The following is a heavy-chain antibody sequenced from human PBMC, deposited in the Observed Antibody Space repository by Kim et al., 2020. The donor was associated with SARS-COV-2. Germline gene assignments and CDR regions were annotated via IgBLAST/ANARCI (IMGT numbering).Heavy chain of an antibody. V-gene: IGHV3-7*03. D-gene: IGHD3-10*01. J-gene: IGHJ5*02. CDR1: GFTFSSYW. CDR2: IKQDGSEK. Sequence: GGSLRLSCAASGFTFSSYWMSWVRQAPGKGLEWVANIKQDGSEKYYVDSVKGRFTISRDNAKNSLYLQMNSLRAEDTAVYYCAREGYYGSGSPQPFIDPWGQGTLVTVSS. CDR3: AREGYYGSGSPQPFIDP.